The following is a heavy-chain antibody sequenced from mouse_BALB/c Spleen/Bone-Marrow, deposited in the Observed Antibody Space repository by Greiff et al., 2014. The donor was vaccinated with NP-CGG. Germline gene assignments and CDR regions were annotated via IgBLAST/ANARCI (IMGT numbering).Heavy chain of an antibody. V-gene: IGHV1S81*02. D-gene: IGHD2-1*01. CDR3: TRSNGNWFAY. J-gene: IGHJ3*01. CDR2: INPSNGGT. CDR1: GYTFTSYY. Sequence: QVQLQQSGAELVKPGASVKLSCKASGYTFTSYYIYWVKQRPGQGLEWIGEINPSNGGTNFNEKFKSKATLTVVKSSSTAYMQLSSLTSEDSAVYYCTRSNGNWFAYWGQGTLVTVSA.